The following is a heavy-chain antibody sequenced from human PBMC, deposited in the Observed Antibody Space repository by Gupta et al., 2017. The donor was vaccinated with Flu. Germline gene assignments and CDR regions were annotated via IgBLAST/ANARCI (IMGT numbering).Heavy chain of an antibody. CDR2: INWNGGST. Sequence: EVQLVESGGGVVRPGGSLRLSCSASGFPFDDYGMSWVRQAPGKGLEWVSGINWNGGSTGYADSVKGRFTIYRDNAKNSLYLQMNSLRAEDTALYHCARASSSANYYYYYGMDVWGQGTTVTVSS. CDR3: ARASSSANYYYYYGMDV. CDR1: GFPFDDYG. J-gene: IGHJ6*02. V-gene: IGHV3-20*01. D-gene: IGHD6-6*01.